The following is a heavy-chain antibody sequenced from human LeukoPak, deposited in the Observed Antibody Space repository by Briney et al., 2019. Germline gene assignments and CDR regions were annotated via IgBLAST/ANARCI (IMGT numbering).Heavy chain of an antibody. D-gene: IGHD2-2*01. CDR1: RFTFSSYA. V-gene: IGHV3-23*01. CDR3: AKGGSTSPNGINDY. Sequence: GGSLRLSCAASRFTFSSYAMSWVRQAPGKGLEWVSAISAGSSTYYADSVKGRFTISRDNSKNTLYLQMNSLRAEDTAVYYCAKGGSTSPNGINDYWGQGTLVTVSS. J-gene: IGHJ4*02. CDR2: ISAGSST.